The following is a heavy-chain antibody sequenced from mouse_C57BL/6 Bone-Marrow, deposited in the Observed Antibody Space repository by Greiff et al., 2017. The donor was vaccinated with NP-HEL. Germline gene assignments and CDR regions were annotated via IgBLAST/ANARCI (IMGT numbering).Heavy chain of an antibody. Sequence: QVQLQQSGAELARPGASVKLSCKASGYTFTSYGISWVKQRTGQGLEWIGEIYPRSGNTYSNEKFKGKATLTAEKSSSTEYMELRSVTSEDSAVYFCARGGYYDCAMDYWGQGTSVTVSS. CDR2: IYPRSGNT. J-gene: IGHJ4*01. CDR1: GYTFTSYG. D-gene: IGHD1-1*01. CDR3: ARGGYYDCAMDY. V-gene: IGHV1-81*01.